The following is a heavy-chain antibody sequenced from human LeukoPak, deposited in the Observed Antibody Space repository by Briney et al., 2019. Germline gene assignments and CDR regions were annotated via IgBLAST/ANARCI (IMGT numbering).Heavy chain of an antibody. V-gene: IGHV4-4*07. CDR1: GASVNDNY. J-gene: IGHJ4*02. Sequence: PSETLSLTCTVSGASVNDNYWSWSRQPAGKTLEWIGRICTDGSTNYNPSLKSRVAISVDTSTNQFSLFLRSVTAADTAIYYCTIGSSSGTLAYWGQGTLVTVSS. CDR3: TIGSSSGTLAY. D-gene: IGHD6-13*01. CDR2: ICTDGST.